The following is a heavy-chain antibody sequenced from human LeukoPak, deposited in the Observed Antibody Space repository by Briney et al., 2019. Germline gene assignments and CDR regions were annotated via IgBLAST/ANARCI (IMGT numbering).Heavy chain of an antibody. CDR1: GYTFTSYG. Sequence: GASVKVSCKASGYTFTSYGISWVRQAPGQGLEWMGWISAYNGNTNYAQKLQGRVTMTTDTSTSTAYMGLRSLRSDDTAVYYCARDRATVAPGDFDYWGQGTLVTVSS. V-gene: IGHV1-18*01. D-gene: IGHD4-23*01. J-gene: IGHJ4*02. CDR2: ISAYNGNT. CDR3: ARDRATVAPGDFDY.